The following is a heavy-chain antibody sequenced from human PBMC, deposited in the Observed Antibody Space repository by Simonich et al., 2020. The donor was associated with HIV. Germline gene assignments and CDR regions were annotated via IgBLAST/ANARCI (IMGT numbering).Heavy chain of an antibody. Sequence: EVQLVESGGGLVQPGGSLRLSCAASGFTFSSCWMSWVRQAPGEGVGVVAKKKQKEREKYYVDSVKGRFTISRDNAKNSLYLQMNSRRAEDTAVYYCARVYYGSGQDAFDIWGQGTMVTVSS. CDR3: ARVYYGSGQDAFDI. CDR1: GFTFSSCW. CDR2: KKQKEREK. D-gene: IGHD3-10*01. J-gene: IGHJ3*02. V-gene: IGHV3-7*01.